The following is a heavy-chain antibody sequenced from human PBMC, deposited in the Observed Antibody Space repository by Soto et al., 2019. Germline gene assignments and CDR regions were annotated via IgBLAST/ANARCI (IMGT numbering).Heavy chain of an antibody. Sequence: GESLKISYKGSGYSFAGYWITWVRQKPGKGLEWMGRIDPSDSQTYYSPSFRGHVTISATKSITTVFLQWSSLRASDTAMYYCARQIYDSDNGPNFQYYFDSWGQGTPVTVSS. V-gene: IGHV5-10-1*01. D-gene: IGHD3-22*01. CDR1: GYSFAGYW. J-gene: IGHJ4*02. CDR2: IDPSDSQT. CDR3: ARQIYDSDNGPNFQYYFDS.